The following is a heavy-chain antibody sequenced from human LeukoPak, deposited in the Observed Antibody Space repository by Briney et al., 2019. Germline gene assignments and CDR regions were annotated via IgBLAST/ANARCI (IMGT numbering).Heavy chain of an antibody. Sequence: GGSLRLSCAASGFTFSTYGMDWVRQAPGKGLEWVSTISTNSANTYYTDSVKGRFTISRDNSKNTLFMQMNSLRAEDTAVYYCAKGQSTIATRSFDSWGQGTLVTVSS. CDR3: AKGQSTIATRSFDS. D-gene: IGHD6-6*01. CDR1: GFTFSTYG. J-gene: IGHJ4*02. CDR2: ISTNSANT. V-gene: IGHV3-23*01.